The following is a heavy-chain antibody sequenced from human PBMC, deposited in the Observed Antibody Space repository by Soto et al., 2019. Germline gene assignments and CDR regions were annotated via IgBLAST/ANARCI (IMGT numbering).Heavy chain of an antibody. J-gene: IGHJ4*02. CDR3: ARGRYGDY. V-gene: IGHV1-18*01. Sequence: QVHLVQSGAEVKEPGASVKVSCKGSGYACTTYGISRVRQAPGQGLEWMGWISAHNGNTNYAQKLQGRVTVTRDTSTSTAYMELMSLRSDDTAVYYCARGRYGDYWGQGALVTVSS. CDR2: ISAHNGNT. CDR1: GYACTTYG. D-gene: IGHD1-1*01.